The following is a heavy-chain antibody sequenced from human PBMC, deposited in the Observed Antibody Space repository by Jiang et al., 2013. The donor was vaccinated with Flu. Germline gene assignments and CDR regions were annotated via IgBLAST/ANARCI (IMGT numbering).Heavy chain of an antibody. Sequence: QLVESGGDLVQPGGSLRLSCAASGFTFSTTSSSYAMNWVRQAPGRGLEWVSSISGSGDTTYYADSVRGRFTISRDNSKNTLYLQMNSLKAEDTAVYYCAKTPGTTVILNWFDPWGQGTLVSVSS. J-gene: IGHJ5*02. CDR1: GFTFSTTSSSYA. V-gene: IGHV3-23*04. D-gene: IGHD4-11*01. CDR2: ISGSGDTT. CDR3: AKTPGTTVILNWFDP.